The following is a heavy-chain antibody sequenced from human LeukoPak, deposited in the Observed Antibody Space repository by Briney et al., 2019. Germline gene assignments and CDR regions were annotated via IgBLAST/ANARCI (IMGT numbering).Heavy chain of an antibody. CDR3: ARDLPEETPYDSSGYQDY. Sequence: ASVKVSCKASGYTFTGYYMHWVRQAPGQGLEWMGWINPNSGGTNYAQKFQGRVTMIRDTSISTAYMELSRLRSDDTAVYYCARDLPEETPYDSSGYQDYWGQGTLVTVSS. J-gene: IGHJ4*02. V-gene: IGHV1-2*02. CDR2: INPNSGGT. CDR1: GYTFTGYY. D-gene: IGHD3-22*01.